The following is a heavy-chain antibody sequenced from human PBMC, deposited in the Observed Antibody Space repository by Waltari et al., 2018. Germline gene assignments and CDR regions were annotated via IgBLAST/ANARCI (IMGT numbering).Heavy chain of an antibody. CDR2: VYYTGNT. D-gene: IGHD6-19*01. CDR3: ARGMSSVWYGPFDY. CDR1: GASINIYY. Sequence: QVQLQESGPGLVKPSETLSLTCTVSGASINIYYWSWIRQPPGKGLEWIGYVYYTGNTIYNPSRESRVTLSADTSKNQVSLRLRSVTAADTAVYYCARGMSSVWYGPFDYWGQGTLVTVSS. J-gene: IGHJ4*02. V-gene: IGHV4-59*08.